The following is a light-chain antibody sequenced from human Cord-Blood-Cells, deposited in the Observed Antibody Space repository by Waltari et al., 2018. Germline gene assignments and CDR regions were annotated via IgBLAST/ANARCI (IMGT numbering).Light chain of an antibody. Sequence: QSALTQSASVSGSPGQSITISCTGTSSYVGGYNSVSWYHQHPGNAPKLMIYDVSNRPSGVSKRFSGSKSGNTPALPISGLQAEDEADYDCSSYTSSSTLVVGGGTKLTVL. CDR2: DVS. CDR3: SSYTSSSTLV. J-gene: IGLJ3*02. CDR1: SSYVGGYNS. V-gene: IGLV2-14*03.